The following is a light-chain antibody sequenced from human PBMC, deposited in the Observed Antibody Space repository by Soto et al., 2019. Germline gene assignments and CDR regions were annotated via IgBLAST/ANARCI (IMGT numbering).Light chain of an antibody. Sequence: EIVMTQSPATLSVSPGERVTLSCRASQSLSGNLAWYQQKPGLAPRLLINRASTRATGIPARFSGSGSETEFTLTISSLQSEDFAVYYCQQYNNWPRTFGQGTQ. J-gene: IGKJ1*01. V-gene: IGKV3-15*01. CDR1: QSLSGN. CDR3: QQYNNWPRT. CDR2: RAS.